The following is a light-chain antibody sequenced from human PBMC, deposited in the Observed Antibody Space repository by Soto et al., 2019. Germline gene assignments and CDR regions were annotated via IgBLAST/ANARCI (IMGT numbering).Light chain of an antibody. V-gene: IGKV1-5*01. CDR3: QEYNSDSIT. CDR2: DAS. Sequence: DIQMTQSPSTLSASVGDTVTVTCRASQSIGRWLAWYQQKPGKAPKLLIFDASTLENGVPARFSGSRSGPEFSLTISSLQPDDSATYYCQEYNSDSITFGQGTRLEIK. J-gene: IGKJ5*01. CDR1: QSIGRW.